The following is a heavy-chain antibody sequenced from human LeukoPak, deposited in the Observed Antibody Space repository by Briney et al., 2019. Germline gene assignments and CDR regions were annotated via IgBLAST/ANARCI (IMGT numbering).Heavy chain of an antibody. CDR3: AVTTRTIYYYYGMDV. V-gene: IGHV3-74*01. J-gene: IGHJ6*02. Sequence: PGRSLRLSCAASGFTFSSYGMHWVRQAPGKGLVWVSRINSDGSSASYADSVKGRFTISRDNAKNTLYLQMNSLRAEDTAVYYCAVTTRTIYYYYGMDVWGQGTTVTVSS. CDR2: INSDGSSA. CDR1: GFTFSSYG. D-gene: IGHD1-1*01.